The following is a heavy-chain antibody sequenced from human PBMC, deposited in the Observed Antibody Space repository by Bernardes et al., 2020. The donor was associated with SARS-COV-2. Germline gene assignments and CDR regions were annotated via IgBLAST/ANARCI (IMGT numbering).Heavy chain of an antibody. CDR3: AREPSRRADL. CDR1: GFTFGSYG. D-gene: IGHD2-2*01. Sequence: GGSLRLSCAASGFTFGSYGMSWVRQAPGKGLEWVAYITERSERSIYADSVKGHFTIPRDNSRDTLYLQLSNLRAEDTAIYYCAREPSRRADLWGQGTLVTVSS. J-gene: IGHJ5*02. CDR2: ITERSERS. V-gene: IGHV3-23*01.